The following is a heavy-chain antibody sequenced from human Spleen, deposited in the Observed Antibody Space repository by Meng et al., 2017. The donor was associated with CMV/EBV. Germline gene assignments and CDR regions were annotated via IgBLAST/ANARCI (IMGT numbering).Heavy chain of an antibody. V-gene: IGHV4-61*01. CDR1: GGSVSSDHSY. Sequence: GSLRLSSPVSGGSVSSDHSYWSWLRQPPGKALEWIGYIYYNGNSNYNPSLKSRVTMSVDTSKNQFSLKLNSVTAADTAVYYCARDLLGSCRSSSCYTRGFDYCRQGTLVTVSS. CDR3: ARDLLGSCRSSSCYTRGFDY. D-gene: IGHD2-2*03. CDR2: IYYNGNS. J-gene: IGHJ4*02.